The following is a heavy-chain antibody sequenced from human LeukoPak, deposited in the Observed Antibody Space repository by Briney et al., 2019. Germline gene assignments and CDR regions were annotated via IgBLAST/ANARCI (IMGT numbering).Heavy chain of an antibody. CDR1: GFTFGDYV. D-gene: IGHD3-3*01. CDR3: TRGSDTIFGVARDGFDS. CDR2: IRTKPYGGTT. V-gene: IGHV3-49*03. J-gene: IGHJ4*02. Sequence: PGGSLRLSCTASGFTFGDYVVTWFRQAPGKGLEWVAFIRTKPYGGTTEYAASVKGRFTISRDDSESIAYLQMSSLRTEDTAVYYCTRGSDTIFGVARDGFDSWGQGTLVTVSS.